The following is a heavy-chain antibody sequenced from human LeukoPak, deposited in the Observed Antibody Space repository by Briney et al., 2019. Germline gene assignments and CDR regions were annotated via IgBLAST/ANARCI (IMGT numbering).Heavy chain of an antibody. CDR2: IYYSGST. V-gene: IGHV4-59*08. Sequence: SETLSLTCTVSSGSLSSYYWSWIRQPPGKGLEWIGNIYYSGSTNYNPSLKSRVTISVDTSQNQFSLRLTSVTAADTAVYYRARAVTSDPWFDYWGQGTLVTVSS. CDR1: SGSLSSYY. J-gene: IGHJ4*02. D-gene: IGHD4-17*01. CDR3: ARAVTSDPWFDY.